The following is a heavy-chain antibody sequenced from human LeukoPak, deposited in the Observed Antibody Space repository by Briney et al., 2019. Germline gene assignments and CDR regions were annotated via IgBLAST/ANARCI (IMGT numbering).Heavy chain of an antibody. V-gene: IGHV3-23*01. CDR1: GFTFSSYG. CDR2: ISGSVGST. D-gene: IGHD1-1*01. CDR3: AKATGNLGN. Sequence: PGGTLRLSCAASGFTFSSYGMSWVRQAPGKGLEWVSAISGSVGSTYYADSVKGRFTISRDNSKNTLYVQMNSLTAEDTAIYYCAKATGNLGNWGQGTLVTVSS. J-gene: IGHJ4*02.